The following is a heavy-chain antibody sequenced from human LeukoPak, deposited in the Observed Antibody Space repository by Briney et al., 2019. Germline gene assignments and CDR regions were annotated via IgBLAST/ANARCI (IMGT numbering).Heavy chain of an antibody. CDR3: AKDFRGSGYFFDY. D-gene: IGHD7-27*01. V-gene: IGHV3-23*01. Sequence: SGGSLRLSCAASGFTFSSFAMSWVRQAPGKGLEWVSAISGSGDNTFYADSVRGRFTTSRDNSKNILYLQMNSLRGEDTAIYYCAKDFRGSGYFFDYWGQGTLVTVSS. CDR2: ISGSGDNT. J-gene: IGHJ4*02. CDR1: GFTFSSFA.